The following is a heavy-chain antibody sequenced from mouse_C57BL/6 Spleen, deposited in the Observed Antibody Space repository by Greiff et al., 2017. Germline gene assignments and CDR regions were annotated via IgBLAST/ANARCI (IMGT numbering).Heavy chain of an antibody. Sequence: VQLQQPGAELVRPGSSVKLSCKASGYTFTSYWMDWVKQRPRQGLEWIGNIYPSDSETHYNQKFKDKATLTVDKSSSTAYMQLSSLTSEDSAVXYCARGGIYDGYYGAYWGQGTLVTVSA. V-gene: IGHV1-61*01. CDR1: GYTFTSYW. CDR2: IYPSDSET. D-gene: IGHD2-3*01. J-gene: IGHJ3*01. CDR3: ARGGIYDGYYGAY.